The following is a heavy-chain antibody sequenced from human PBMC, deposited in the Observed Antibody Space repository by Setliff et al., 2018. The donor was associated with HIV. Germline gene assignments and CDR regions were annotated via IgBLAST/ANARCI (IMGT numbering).Heavy chain of an antibody. Sequence: SETLSLTCTVSGGSISSGNYYWSWIRQPAGKGLEWIGRIYTSGSTNYNPSLKSRVTISVDTTTNQFSLKLSSVTAADTAVYYCARLNDGFYYYYYMDVWGKGTTVTVSS. CDR3: ARLNDGFYYYYYMDV. D-gene: IGHD2-2*03. CDR1: GGSISSGNYY. V-gene: IGHV4-61*02. CDR2: IYTSGST. J-gene: IGHJ6*03.